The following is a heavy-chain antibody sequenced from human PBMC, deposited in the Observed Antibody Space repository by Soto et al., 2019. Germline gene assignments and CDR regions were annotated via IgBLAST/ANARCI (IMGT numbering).Heavy chain of an antibody. D-gene: IGHD1-26*01. J-gene: IGHJ4*02. CDR2: INAGNGNT. V-gene: IGHV1-3*01. Sequence: QVQLVQSGAEVKKPGASVKVSCKASGYTFTSYAMHWVRQAPGQRLEWMGWINAGNGNTKYSQKFQGRVTITRDTSASTAYMELSSLRSEDTAVYYCASLGKGATVEWPTDYWGQGTLVTVSS. CDR1: GYTFTSYA. CDR3: ASLGKGATVEWPTDY.